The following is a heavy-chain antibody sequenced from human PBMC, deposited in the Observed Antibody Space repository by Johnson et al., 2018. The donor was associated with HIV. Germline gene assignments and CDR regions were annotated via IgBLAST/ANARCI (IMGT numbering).Heavy chain of an antibody. V-gene: IGHV3-66*01. Sequence: VQLVESGGGVVQPGKSLRLSCAASGFMVSSHYMSWVRQAPGKGLEWVSVMYSGGNTHYADSVKGRFTISRDNAKNTLYLQMNSLRAEDTAVYYCARVGSSWGRDAFDIGGQGTMVTVSS. CDR1: GFMVSSHY. CDR3: ARVGSSWGRDAFDI. CDR2: MYSGGNT. J-gene: IGHJ3*02. D-gene: IGHD6-13*01.